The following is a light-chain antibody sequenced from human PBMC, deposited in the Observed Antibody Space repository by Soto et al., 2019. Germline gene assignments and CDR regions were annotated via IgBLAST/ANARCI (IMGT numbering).Light chain of an antibody. Sequence: DIQMTQSPSSVSASVGDRVTITCRASQDIGSWLAWYQQKPGKAPKLLISGASSLQSGVPSRFSGSVSVSDFTLTISSLQPEDSATYYCQQANRLPITFGQGTRLEIK. CDR2: GAS. CDR1: QDIGSW. J-gene: IGKJ5*01. CDR3: QQANRLPIT. V-gene: IGKV1-12*01.